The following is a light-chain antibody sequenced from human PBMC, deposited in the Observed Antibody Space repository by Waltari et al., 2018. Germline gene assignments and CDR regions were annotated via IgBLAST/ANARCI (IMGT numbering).Light chain of an antibody. Sequence: QSVLTQPPAASGTPGQSVTFPCSGSRSNIGRYAVNWSQLLPGTAPKLLIYNNNERPSGVPDRFSGSKSGTSASLAVSGLQSEDEAHYYCAAWDERLHGMGFGGGTKLTVL. J-gene: IGLJ2*01. V-gene: IGLV1-44*01. CDR2: NNN. CDR1: RSNIGRYA. CDR3: AAWDERLHGMG.